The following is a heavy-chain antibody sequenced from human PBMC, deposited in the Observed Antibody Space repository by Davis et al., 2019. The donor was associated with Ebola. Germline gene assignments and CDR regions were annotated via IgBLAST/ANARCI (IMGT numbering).Heavy chain of an antibody. Sequence: GESLKISCAASGFTFSDYYMSWIRQAPGKGLEWVSYISSSSSYTNYADSVKGRFTISRDKSKNTVYLQMNSLRAEDTAMYYCTKDKGQRYFDYWGEGTLVTVSS. V-gene: IGHV3-11*06. J-gene: IGHJ4*02. CDR1: GFTFSDYY. CDR2: ISSSSSYT. CDR3: TKDKGQRYFDY.